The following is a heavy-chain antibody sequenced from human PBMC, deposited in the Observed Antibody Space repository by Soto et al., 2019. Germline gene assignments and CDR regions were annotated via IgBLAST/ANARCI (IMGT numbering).Heavy chain of an antibody. V-gene: IGHV4-39*01. CDR1: GGSISSSSYY. CDR3: ARHVGRIFGVPLNWFDP. Sequence: SETLSLTCTVSGGSISSSSYYWGWIRQPPGKGLEWIGSIYYSGSTYYNPSLKSRVTISVDTSKNQFSLKLSSVTAADTAVYYCARHVGRIFGVPLNWFDPWGQGTLVTVSS. D-gene: IGHD3-3*01. J-gene: IGHJ5*02. CDR2: IYYSGST.